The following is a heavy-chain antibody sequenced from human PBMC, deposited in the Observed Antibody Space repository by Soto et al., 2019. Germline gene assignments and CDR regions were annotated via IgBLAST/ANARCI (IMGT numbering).Heavy chain of an antibody. CDR3: AKGSTNPGYCGSTSCYWQNPFDY. CDR2: FSWNSGSI. D-gene: IGHD2-2*01. J-gene: IGHJ4*02. CDR1: GFTFSSYA. V-gene: IGHV3-9*01. Sequence: PGGSLRLSCAASGFTFSSYAMSWVRQAPGKGLEWVSAFSWNSGSIGYADSVKGRFTISRDNAKNSLYLQMNSLRAEDTALYYCAKGSTNPGYCGSTSCYWQNPFDYWGQGTLVTVSS.